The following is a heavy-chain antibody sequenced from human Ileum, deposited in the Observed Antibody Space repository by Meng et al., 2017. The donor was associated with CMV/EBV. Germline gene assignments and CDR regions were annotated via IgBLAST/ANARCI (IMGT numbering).Heavy chain of an antibody. V-gene: IGHV1-2*02. D-gene: IGHD1-26*01. CDR2: INPNSGGT. CDR3: ERGSGSSLYGMDG. Sequence: SVKVSCKGSGYSFPNYWLGWVRQMPGKGLEWMGWINPNSGGTNYAQKFQGRVTITRDTSISTAYMELSRLRSDDTAVYYCERGSGSSLYGMDGWAQGTSATFPS. J-gene: IGHJ6*02. CDR1: GYSFPNYW.